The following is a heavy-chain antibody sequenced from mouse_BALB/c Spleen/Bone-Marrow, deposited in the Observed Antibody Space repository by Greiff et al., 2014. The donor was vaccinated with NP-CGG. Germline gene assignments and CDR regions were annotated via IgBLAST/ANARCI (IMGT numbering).Heavy chain of an antibody. Sequence: VQLQQSGSVLVRPGASVKLSCKASGYTFTSSWMRWAKQRPGQGLEWIGEIHPNSGNTNYNEKFKGKATLTVDTSSSTAYVDLSSLTSEDSAVYYCARGGYGNYYFDYWGQGTTLTVSS. CDR3: ARGGYGNYYFDY. CDR1: GYTFTSSW. V-gene: IGHV1S130*01. CDR2: IHPNSGNT. J-gene: IGHJ2*01. D-gene: IGHD2-1*01.